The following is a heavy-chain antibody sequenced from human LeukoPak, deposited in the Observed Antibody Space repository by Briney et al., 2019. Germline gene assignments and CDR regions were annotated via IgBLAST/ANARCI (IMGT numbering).Heavy chain of an antibody. Sequence: PSETLSPTCAVYGGSFSGYYWSWIRQPPGKGLEWIGEINHSGSTNYNPSLKSRVTISVDTSKNQFSLKLSSVTAADTAVYYCARGAEHLDYGIDYWGQGTLVTVSS. CDR3: ARGAEHLDYGIDY. CDR1: GGSFSGYY. CDR2: INHSGST. D-gene: IGHD4-17*01. J-gene: IGHJ4*02. V-gene: IGHV4-34*01.